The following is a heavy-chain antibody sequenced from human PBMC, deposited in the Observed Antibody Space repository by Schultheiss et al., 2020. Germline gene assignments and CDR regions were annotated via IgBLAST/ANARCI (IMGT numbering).Heavy chain of an antibody. CDR2: ISSSSSYI. Sequence: GESLKISCAASGFTFSSYGMHWVRQAPGKGLEWVSSISSSSSYIYYADSVKGRFTISRDNAKNSLYLQMNSLRAEDTAVYYCARDGEAAGDYWGQGTLVTVSS. V-gene: IGHV3-21*01. CDR1: GFTFSSYG. D-gene: IGHD6-13*01. CDR3: ARDGEAAGDY. J-gene: IGHJ4*02.